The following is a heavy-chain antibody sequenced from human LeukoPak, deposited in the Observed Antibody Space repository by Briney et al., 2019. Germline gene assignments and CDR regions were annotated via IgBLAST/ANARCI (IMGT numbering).Heavy chain of an antibody. Sequence: GGSLRLSCATSGFTFSNAGMNWVRQAPGKGLEWVGLIKSKTDGGTTDYAAPLRGRFTISRDDSNKTLYLQMNSLKTEDTAVYYCTRARCSSSGCQYWGQGTLVTVSS. CDR3: TRARCSSSGCQY. J-gene: IGHJ4*01. CDR1: GFTFSNAG. D-gene: IGHD2-2*01. CDR2: IKSKTDGGTT. V-gene: IGHV3-15*01.